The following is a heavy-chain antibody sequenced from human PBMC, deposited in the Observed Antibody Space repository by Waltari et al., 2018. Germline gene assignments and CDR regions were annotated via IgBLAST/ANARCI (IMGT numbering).Heavy chain of an antibody. D-gene: IGHD6-13*01. J-gene: IGHJ4*02. Sequence: QVQLVQSGAEVKKPGASVKVSCKASGYTFTSYDINWVRQATGQGLEWMGIINPSGGSTSYAQKFQGRVTMTRDTSTSTVYMELSSLRSEDTAVYYCARGAAAAEFDYWGQGTLVTVSS. CDR1: GYTFTSYD. V-gene: IGHV1-46*01. CDR2: INPSGGST. CDR3: ARGAAAAEFDY.